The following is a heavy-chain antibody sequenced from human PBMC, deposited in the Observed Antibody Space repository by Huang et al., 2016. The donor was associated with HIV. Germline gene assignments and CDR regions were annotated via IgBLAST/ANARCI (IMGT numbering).Heavy chain of an antibody. D-gene: IGHD3-10*01. CDR3: ARAPHYGSGSYDY. CDR2: ITHSGST. Sequence: QVQLHQWGAGLLKPSETLSLTCAVYGGSFSGYYWRWIRQPPGKGLEWIGEITHSGSTNYNPSLKSRVTISEETSKNQFSRKLSSVTAADTAVYYCARAPHYGSGSYDYWGQGTLVTVSS. CDR1: GGSFSGYY. V-gene: IGHV4-34*01. J-gene: IGHJ4*02.